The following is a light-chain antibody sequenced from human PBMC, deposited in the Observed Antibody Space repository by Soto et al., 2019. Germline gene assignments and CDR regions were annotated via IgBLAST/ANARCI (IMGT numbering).Light chain of an antibody. V-gene: IGKV3-15*01. Sequence: EIVMTQSPATLSVSPGERATLSCRASQSVGSNLAWYQHKPGQAPRLLISGAPTRATVPARFSGSGSGTEFTLTINSLQSEDFAVYYCQQYNNWPITFGQGTRLEIK. J-gene: IGKJ5*01. CDR1: QSVGSN. CDR3: QQYNNWPIT. CDR2: GAP.